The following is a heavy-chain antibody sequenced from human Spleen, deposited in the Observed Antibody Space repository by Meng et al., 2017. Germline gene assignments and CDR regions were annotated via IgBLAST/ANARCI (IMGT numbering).Heavy chain of an antibody. V-gene: IGHV4-39*07. D-gene: IGHD2-2*01. CDR1: GGSISSSSYY. CDR3: ARGRGYCSSTSCYAGYGMDV. CDR2: IYYSGST. Sequence: SETLSLTCTVSGGSISSSSYYWGWIRQPPGKGLEWIGSIYYSGSTYYNPSLKSRVTISVDTSKNQFSLKLSSVTAADTAVYYCARGRGYCSSTSCYAGYGMDVWGQGTTVTVSS. J-gene: IGHJ6*02.